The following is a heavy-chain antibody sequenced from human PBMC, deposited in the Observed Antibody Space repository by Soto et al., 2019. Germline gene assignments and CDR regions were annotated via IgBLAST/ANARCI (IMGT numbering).Heavy chain of an antibody. D-gene: IGHD3-10*01. CDR3: ARENNVLPGGYFDY. Sequence: QLQLQESGSGLVKPSQTLSLTCAVSGGSISSGGSSWSWFRQPPGKGLEGIGYIYHSGSTYYNPSLKSRVTISVDRSKNQFSLKLSSVTAADTAVYYCARENNVLPGGYFDYWGQGTLVTVSS. J-gene: IGHJ4*02. CDR1: GGSISSGGSS. CDR2: IYHSGST. V-gene: IGHV4-30-2*01.